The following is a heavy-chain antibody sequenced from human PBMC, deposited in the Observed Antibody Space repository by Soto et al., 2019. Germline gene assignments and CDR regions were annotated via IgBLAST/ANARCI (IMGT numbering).Heavy chain of an antibody. Sequence: QVHLQQWGAGLLKPSETLSLTCAVYDGSFSEFYWSWIRQPPGKGLEWIGEINHSGATNYNPSLKSRVTISVDTSKNQFSLKVSSVTAADTAVDYCARGRPGVRGIRFASWGQGTLVTVSS. J-gene: IGHJ4*02. CDR2: INHSGAT. CDR3: ARGRPGVRGIRFAS. CDR1: DGSFSEFY. V-gene: IGHV4-34*01. D-gene: IGHD3-10*01.